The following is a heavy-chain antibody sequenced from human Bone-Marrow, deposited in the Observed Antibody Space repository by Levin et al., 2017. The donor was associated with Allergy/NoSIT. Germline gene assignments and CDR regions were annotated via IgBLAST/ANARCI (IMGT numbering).Heavy chain of an antibody. CDR1: GFTFSSSA. CDR2: ISAGDAST. Sequence: GGSLRLSCAASGFTFSSSAMSWVRQAPGKGLEWVSSISAGDASTYYTDSVKGRLTVSRDNSKNTLYLQMNSLRAEETALYYCAKVRRGLDAFDIWGQGTMVTVSS. CDR3: AKVRRGLDAFDI. V-gene: IGHV3-23*01. D-gene: IGHD3/OR15-3a*01. J-gene: IGHJ3*02.